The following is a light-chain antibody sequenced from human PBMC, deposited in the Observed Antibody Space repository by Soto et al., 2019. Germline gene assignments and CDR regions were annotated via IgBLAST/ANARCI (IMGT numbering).Light chain of an antibody. CDR2: DAS. Sequence: DIPLTQSPSTLSAYVGDRVTITCRASQSINIWLAWYQQKPGKAPKLLIYDASRLESGVPLRFSGSGSGTEFTLTINSLQPDDSATYYCQQYNSYRTFGQGTKVEIK. J-gene: IGKJ1*01. V-gene: IGKV1-5*01. CDR1: QSINIW. CDR3: QQYNSYRT.